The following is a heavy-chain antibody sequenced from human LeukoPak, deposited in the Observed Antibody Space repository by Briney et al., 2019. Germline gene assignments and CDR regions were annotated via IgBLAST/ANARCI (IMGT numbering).Heavy chain of an antibody. Sequence: SETLSLTCAVYGGSFSGYYWSWIRQPPGKGLEWLGEINHSGSTNYNPSLKSRVIISVDTSKNQFSLKLSSVTAADTAVYYCARGGPRAGGQNRTDAFDIWGQGTMVTVSS. J-gene: IGHJ3*02. CDR1: GGSFSGYY. CDR2: INHSGST. V-gene: IGHV4-34*01. D-gene: IGHD1-14*01. CDR3: ARGGPRAGGQNRTDAFDI.